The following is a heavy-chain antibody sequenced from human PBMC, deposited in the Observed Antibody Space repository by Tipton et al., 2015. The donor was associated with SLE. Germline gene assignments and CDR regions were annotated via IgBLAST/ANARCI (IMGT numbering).Heavy chain of an antibody. CDR2: INHSGST. J-gene: IGHJ4*02. CDR1: GGSISSGSYY. D-gene: IGHD6-19*01. V-gene: IGHV4-39*07. CDR3: ARVRGWSDFDY. Sequence: TLSLTCTVSGGSISSGSYYWSWIRQPPGKGLEWIGEINHSGSTNYNPSLKSRVTISVDTSKNQFSLKLSSVTAADTAVYYCARVRGWSDFDYWGQGTLVTVSS.